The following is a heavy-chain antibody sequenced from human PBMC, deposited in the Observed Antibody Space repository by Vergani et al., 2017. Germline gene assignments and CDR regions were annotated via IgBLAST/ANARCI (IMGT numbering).Heavy chain of an antibody. Sequence: QVQLQESGPGLVKPSETLSLTCAVSGYSISSGYYWGWIRQPPGKGLEWIGSIYHSGSTYYNPSLKSRVTISVDTSKNQFSLKLSSLTAADTAVYYCARLPDGDYYCDYWGQGTLVTVSS. J-gene: IGHJ4*02. CDR3: ARLPDGDYYCDY. CDR1: GYSISSGYY. V-gene: IGHV4-38-2*01. D-gene: IGHD4-17*01. CDR2: IYHSGST.